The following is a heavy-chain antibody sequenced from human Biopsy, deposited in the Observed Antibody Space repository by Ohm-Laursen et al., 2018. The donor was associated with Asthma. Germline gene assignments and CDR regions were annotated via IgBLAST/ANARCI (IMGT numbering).Heavy chain of an antibody. CDR2: ISVYNGNT. CDR3: ARAVDYSHYYGIDV. V-gene: IGHV1-18*01. J-gene: IGHJ6*02. Sequence: EAPVKVSCNTSGYTFNSAGITWVRQAPGQGLEWMGWISVYNGNTKVAQKLQDRVTMITDTSTSTAYMELRSLRSDDTAVYFCARAVDYSHYYGIDVWGQGTTVTVS. CDR1: GYTFNSAG. D-gene: IGHD3-10*01.